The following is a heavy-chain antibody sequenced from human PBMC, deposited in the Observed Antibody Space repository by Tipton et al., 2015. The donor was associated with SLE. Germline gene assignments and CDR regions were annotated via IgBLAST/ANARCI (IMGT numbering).Heavy chain of an antibody. D-gene: IGHD3-3*01. CDR2: MYYGGTT. V-gene: IGHV4-31*03. J-gene: IGHJ6*03. Sequence: TLSLTCTVSGGSISSGGYYWSWIRQHPGKGLEWIGYMYYGGTTYYNPSLKSRLTISEDTSKNQFSLKLSSVTVADTAVYYCARASWGSITIFGVAKIDYYMDVWGKGTTVTVSS. CDR1: GGSISSGGYY. CDR3: ARASWGSITIFGVAKIDYYMDV.